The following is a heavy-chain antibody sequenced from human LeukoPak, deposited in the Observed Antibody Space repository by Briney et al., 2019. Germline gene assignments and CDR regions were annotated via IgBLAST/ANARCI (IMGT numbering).Heavy chain of an antibody. CDR3: TRMTTGHDY. CDR1: GVSFNDYY. Sequence: SETLSLTCAVSGVSFNDYYWSWVRQTRGKGLEWIGEINHSGYTNDSPSLKSRVTISIDTSRKQFFLNLRSVTVADTGIYYCTRMTTGHDYWGQGTLVTVSS. CDR2: INHSGYT. D-gene: IGHD4-17*01. J-gene: IGHJ4*02. V-gene: IGHV4-34*10.